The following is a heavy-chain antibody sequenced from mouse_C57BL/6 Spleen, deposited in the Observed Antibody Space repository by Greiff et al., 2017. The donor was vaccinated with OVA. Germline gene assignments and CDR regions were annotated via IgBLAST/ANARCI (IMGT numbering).Heavy chain of an antibody. CDR1: GYSFTGYY. CDR3: ARVHVYFDY. J-gene: IGHJ2*01. CDR2: IYPYNGVS. V-gene: IGHV1-31*01. Sequence: EVKLVESGPELVKPGASVKISCKASGYSFTGYYMHCVKQSHGNILDWIGYIYPYNGVSSYNQKFKGNATLTVDKSSSTAYMERRSLTSEDSAVYYCARVHVYFDYWGQGTTLTVSS.